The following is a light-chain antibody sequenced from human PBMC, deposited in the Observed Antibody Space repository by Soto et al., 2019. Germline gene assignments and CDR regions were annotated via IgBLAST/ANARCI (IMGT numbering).Light chain of an antibody. CDR1: SSDIGAYKY. CDR3: SSFVATNNLRV. J-gene: IGLJ1*01. CDR2: EVN. V-gene: IGLV2-8*01. Sequence: QSALTQPPSASGSPGQSVTISCTGTSSDIGAYKYVSWYQQHPGKAPKLIIYEVNERPSGVPDLFSGSKSGNTASLTVSGLQPEDEAEYYCSSFVATNNLRVFGTGTKVTVL.